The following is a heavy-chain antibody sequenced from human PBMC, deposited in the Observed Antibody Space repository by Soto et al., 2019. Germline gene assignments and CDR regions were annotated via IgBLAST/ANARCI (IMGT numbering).Heavy chain of an antibody. CDR3: ARQNCISTSCYGYYYYYGMDG. V-gene: IGHV4-39*01. D-gene: IGHD2-2*01. Sequence: PSETLSLTCTVSGGSISSSSYYWGWIRQPPGKGLEWIGSIYYSGSTYYNPSLKSRVTISVDTSKNQFSLKLSSVTAADTAVYYCARQNCISTSCYGYYYYYGMDGWGQGTTVTVSS. CDR2: IYYSGST. J-gene: IGHJ6*02. CDR1: GGSISSSSYY.